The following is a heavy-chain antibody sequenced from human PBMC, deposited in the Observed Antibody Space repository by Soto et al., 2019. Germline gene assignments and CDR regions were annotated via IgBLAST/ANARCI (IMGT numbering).Heavy chain of an antibody. D-gene: IGHD3-10*01. CDR1: GYTFTSYG. V-gene: IGHV1-18*01. CDR3: ASMDLYYYGSGSYYRREYYFDY. J-gene: IGHJ4*02. CDR2: ISAYNGNT. Sequence: ASVKVSCKASGYTFTSYGISWVRQAPGQGLEWMGWISAYNGNTNYAQKLQGRVTMTTDTSTSTAYMELRSLRSDDTAVYYCASMDLYYYGSGSYYRREYYFDYWGQGTLVTVSS.